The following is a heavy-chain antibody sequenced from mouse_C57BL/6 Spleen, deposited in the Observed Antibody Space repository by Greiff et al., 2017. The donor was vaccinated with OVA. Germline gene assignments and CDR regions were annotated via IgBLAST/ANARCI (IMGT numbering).Heavy chain of an antibody. CDR2: ILPGSGST. CDR1: GYTFTGYW. D-gene: IGHD2-5*01. CDR3: ARRGGLYSNYGFAY. Sequence: QVQLQQFGAELMKPGASVKLSCKATGYTFTGYWIEWVKQRPGHGLEWIGEILPGSGSTNYNEKFKGKATFTADTSSNTAYMQLSSLTTEDSAIYYGARRGGLYSNYGFAYWGQGTLVTVSA. J-gene: IGHJ3*01. V-gene: IGHV1-9*01.